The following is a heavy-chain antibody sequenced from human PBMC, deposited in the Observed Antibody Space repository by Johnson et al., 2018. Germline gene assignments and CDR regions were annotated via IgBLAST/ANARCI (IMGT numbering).Heavy chain of an antibody. CDR2: INPSTGVT. J-gene: IGHJ6*02. CDR1: GYTFTHYF. V-gene: IGHV1-46*01. Sequence: QVQLVQSGAEVTKPGASVKVSCKASGYTFTHYFMHWVRQAPGQGLEWVGIINPSTGVTNNAQRFYDRVTMTSDTSTRTVYMEVRSLRSEDKAVYYCARGSGRAYYYAMDVWGQGTTVTV. D-gene: IGHD1-26*01. CDR3: ARGSGRAYYYAMDV.